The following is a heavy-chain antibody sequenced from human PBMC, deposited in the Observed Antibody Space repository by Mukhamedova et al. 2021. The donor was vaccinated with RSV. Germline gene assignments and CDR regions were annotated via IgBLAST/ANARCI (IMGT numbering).Heavy chain of an antibody. D-gene: IGHD3-10*01. Sequence: LKSRVTISVDTSKNQFSLKLSSVTAADTAVYYCASRPKGNYKYGSGSLDHWGQGTLVTVSS. CDR3: ASRPKGNYKYGSGSLDH. V-gene: IGHV4-39*01. J-gene: IGHJ4*02.